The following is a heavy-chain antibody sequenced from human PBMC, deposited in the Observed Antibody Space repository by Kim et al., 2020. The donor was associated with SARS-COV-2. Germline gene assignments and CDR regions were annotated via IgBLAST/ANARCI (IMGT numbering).Heavy chain of an antibody. CDR3: ARGPATTMSDFDY. CDR1: GDSINFSY. J-gene: IGHJ4*02. CDR2: IYYSGST. D-gene: IGHD3-10*02. V-gene: IGHV4-59*01. Sequence: SETLSLTCTVSGDSINFSYWSWIRQPPGKGLEWIGYIYYSGSTDYNPSLKSRVTISVDTSKNQFSLRLSSVTAADTAVYYCARGPATTMSDFDYWGPGTLVTVSS.